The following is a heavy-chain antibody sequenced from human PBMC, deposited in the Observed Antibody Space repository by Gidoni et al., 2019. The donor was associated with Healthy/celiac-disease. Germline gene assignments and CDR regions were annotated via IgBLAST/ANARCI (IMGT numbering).Heavy chain of an antibody. D-gene: IGHD3-22*01. CDR3: ARAPPGYYYDSSGYPPIDY. CDR2: INLDGSST. J-gene: IGHJ4*02. CDR1: GFTFSSYW. V-gene: IGHV3-74*01. Sequence: EVQLVESGGGLVQPGGSLRLSCAASGFTFSSYWMHWVRQAPGKGLVGVPGINLDGSSTSYADSVKGRFTISSDNAKNTLYLQMNSLRAEDTAVYYCARAPPGYYYDSSGYPPIDYWGQGTLVTVSS.